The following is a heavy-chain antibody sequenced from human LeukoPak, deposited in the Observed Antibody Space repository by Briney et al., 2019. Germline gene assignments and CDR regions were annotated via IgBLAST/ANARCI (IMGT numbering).Heavy chain of an antibody. J-gene: IGHJ4*02. CDR1: GDSVSNNSAA. V-gene: IGHV6-1*01. CDR2: AYYRSRWYY. CDR3: ARGGGTFDY. D-gene: IGHD3-16*01. Sequence: SQTLSLTCALSGDSVSNNSAAWNWIRQSPSRGLEWLGSAYYRSRWYYDYAVSVKSRITINPDTFMNQFSLQLNSVTPEDTAVYYCARGGGTFDYWGQGAPVTVSS.